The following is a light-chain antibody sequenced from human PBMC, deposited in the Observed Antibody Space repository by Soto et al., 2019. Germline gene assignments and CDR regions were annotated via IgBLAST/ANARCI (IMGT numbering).Light chain of an antibody. CDR3: QQYGSSSYT. CDR2: GAS. CDR1: QSVSSSY. Sequence: EIVLTQSPGTLSLSPGERATLSCRASQSVSSSYLAWYQQKPGQAPRLLIYGASSRATGIPDRFSGSGSGTDLTRTISRLAPEDFAVYYGQQYGSSSYTFGQGTKLEI. V-gene: IGKV3-20*01. J-gene: IGKJ2*01.